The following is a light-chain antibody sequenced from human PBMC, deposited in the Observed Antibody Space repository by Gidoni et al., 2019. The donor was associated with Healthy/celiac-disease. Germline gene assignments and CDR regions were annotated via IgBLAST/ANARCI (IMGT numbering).Light chain of an antibody. CDR3: QQYNNWPPYS. V-gene: IGKV3-15*01. CDR2: GAS. Sequence: EIVMTQSPATLSVSPGERATLSCRASQSVSSNLAWYQQKPGQAPMLLIYGASTRATGIPARFSGSGSGTEFTLTISSLQSEDFAVYYCQQYNNWPPYSCGQGTKLEIK. J-gene: IGKJ2*03. CDR1: QSVSSN.